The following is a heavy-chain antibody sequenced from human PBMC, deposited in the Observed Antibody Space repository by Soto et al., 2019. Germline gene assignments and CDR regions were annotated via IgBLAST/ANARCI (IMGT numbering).Heavy chain of an antibody. CDR3: AGDKDRQQVGGNSYYMVDV. V-gene: IGHV1-69*05. CDR2: IIPIFPTP. J-gene: IGHJ6*02. Sequence: QVQLVQSGAEVKKPGSSVKISCKASGGSFRTNAFSWVRQAPGQGREGMGGIIPIFPTPDYAEKFQGRVTITWDESTTTTYMELSSLGSEATATYCGAGDKDRQQVGGNSYYMVDVWGQRTTVTVSS. D-gene: IGHD1-26*01. CDR1: GGSFRTNA.